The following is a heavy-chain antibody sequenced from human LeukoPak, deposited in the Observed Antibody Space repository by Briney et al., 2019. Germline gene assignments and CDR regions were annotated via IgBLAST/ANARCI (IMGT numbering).Heavy chain of an antibody. CDR3: ARHDYDFWSGYFNWFDP. J-gene: IGHJ5*02. D-gene: IGHD3-3*01. CDR1: GGSISSSSYY. CDR2: IYYSGST. Sequence: SETLSLTCTASGGSISSSSYYWGWIRQPPGKGLEWIGSIYYSGSTYYNPSLKSRVTISVDTSKNQFSLKLSSVTAADTAVYYCARHDYDFWSGYFNWFDPWGQGTLVTVSS. V-gene: IGHV4-39*01.